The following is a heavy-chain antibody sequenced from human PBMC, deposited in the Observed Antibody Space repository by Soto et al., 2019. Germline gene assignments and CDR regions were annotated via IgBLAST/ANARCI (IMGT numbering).Heavy chain of an antibody. D-gene: IGHD6-13*01. CDR3: AKDRDKQLGVGMDV. Sequence: EVQLVESGGGLVQPGRSLRLSCAASGFTFDDYAMHWVRQAPGKGLEWVSGISWNSGSIGYADSVKGRFTISRDNAKNALYLQMNSLRAEDTALYYCAKDRDKQLGVGMDVWGQGTTVTVSS. CDR2: ISWNSGSI. V-gene: IGHV3-9*01. CDR1: GFTFDDYA. J-gene: IGHJ6*02.